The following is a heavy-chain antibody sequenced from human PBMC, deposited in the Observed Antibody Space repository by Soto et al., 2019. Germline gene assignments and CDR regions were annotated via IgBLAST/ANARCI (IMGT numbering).Heavy chain of an antibody. CDR1: GGTFSSYA. J-gene: IGHJ6*02. CDR3: ARGYHSSNGSPFYYYGMDV. CDR2: IIPIFGSV. D-gene: IGHD6-25*01. Sequence: SVKVSCKASGGTFSSYAFNWLRQAPGQGLEWMGGIIPIFGSVSTTQRFQGRFTLTADESTSTAYMELRSLRSEDTAVYYCARGYHSSNGSPFYYYGMDVWGQGTTVTVSS. V-gene: IGHV1-69*13.